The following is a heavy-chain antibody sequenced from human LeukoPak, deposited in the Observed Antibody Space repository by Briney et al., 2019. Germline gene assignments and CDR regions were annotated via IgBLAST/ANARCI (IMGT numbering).Heavy chain of an antibody. CDR1: GFTFSSYS. Sequence: GGSLRLSCAASGFTFSSYSMNWVRRAPGKGLEWVSSISSSSSYIYYADSVKGRFTISRDNAKNSLYLQMNSLRAKDTAVYYCARDSSIAVAGTGFDYWGQGTLVTAFS. D-gene: IGHD6-19*01. J-gene: IGHJ4*02. CDR3: ARDSSIAVAGTGFDY. CDR2: ISSSSSYI. V-gene: IGHV3-21*01.